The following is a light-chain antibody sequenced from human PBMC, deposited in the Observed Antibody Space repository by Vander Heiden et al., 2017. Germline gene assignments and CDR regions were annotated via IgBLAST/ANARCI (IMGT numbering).Light chain of an antibody. CDR3: ATWDDSLHAVV. V-gene: IGLV1-51*01. J-gene: IGLJ3*02. Sequence: QSVLTQPPSVSAAPGQMVAISCSGSNSNIGKYFVSWYQHLPGTAPKLLIYGNDQRPSGIPDRLSGSKSGTSATLGITGLLTGDEGDYFCATWDDSLHAVVFGGGTKLTVL. CDR1: NSNIGKYF. CDR2: GND.